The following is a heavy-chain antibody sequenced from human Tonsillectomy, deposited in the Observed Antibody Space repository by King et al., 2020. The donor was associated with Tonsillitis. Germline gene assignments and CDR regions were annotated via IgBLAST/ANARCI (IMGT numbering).Heavy chain of an antibody. V-gene: IGHV1-2*02. CDR1: GYTFTGYY. J-gene: IGHJ5*02. Sequence: QLVQSGAEVKKPGASVKVSCKASGYTFTGYYMHWVRQAPGQGLEWMGWINPNSGGTNYAQKFQGRVTMTRDTSISTAYMELSRLRSDDTAVYYCARVWGRAAAGHNWFDPWGQGTLVTVSS. CDR2: INPNSGGT. CDR3: ARVWGRAAAGHNWFDP. D-gene: IGHD6-13*01.